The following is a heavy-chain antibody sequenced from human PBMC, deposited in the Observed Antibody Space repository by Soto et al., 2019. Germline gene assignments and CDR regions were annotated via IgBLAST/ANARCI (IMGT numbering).Heavy chain of an antibody. CDR2: IYYSGST. V-gene: IGHV4-59*08. Sequence: SETLSLTCTVSGGSISSYGWSWIRQPPGKGLEWIGYIYYSGSTNYNPSLKSRVTISVDTSKNQFSLKLSSVTAADTAVYYCATHETWRFDYWGQGTLVTVSS. CDR3: ATHETWRFDY. J-gene: IGHJ4*02. CDR1: GGSISSYG.